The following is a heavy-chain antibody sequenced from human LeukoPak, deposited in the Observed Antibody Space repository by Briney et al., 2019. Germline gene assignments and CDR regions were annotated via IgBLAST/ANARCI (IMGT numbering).Heavy chain of an antibody. CDR1: GDSVSSNSAA. J-gene: IGHJ4*02. CDR3: AREGAIVGATGIFDY. D-gene: IGHD1-26*01. V-gene: IGHV6-1*01. CDR2: TYYRSKWYN. Sequence: SQTLSLTCAIFGDSVSSNSAAWNWIRQSPSRGLEWLGRTYYRSKWYNDYAVSVKSRITINPDTSKNQFSLQLNSVTPEDTAVYYCAREGAIVGATGIFDYWGQGTLVTVSS.